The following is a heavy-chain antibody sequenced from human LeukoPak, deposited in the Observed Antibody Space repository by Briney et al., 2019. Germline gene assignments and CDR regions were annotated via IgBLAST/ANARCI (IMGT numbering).Heavy chain of an antibody. V-gene: IGHV4-30-2*01. D-gene: IGHD4-17*01. Sequence: SETLSLTCAVSGGSISGGGYSWSWIRQPPGKGLEWIGYIYHSGSTYYNPSLESRVTMSVDRSKNQFSLKLNSVTAADTAVYYCARGSTVTAPFDYWGQGTLVTVSS. CDR1: GGSISGGGYS. CDR2: IYHSGST. CDR3: ARGSTVTAPFDY. J-gene: IGHJ4*02.